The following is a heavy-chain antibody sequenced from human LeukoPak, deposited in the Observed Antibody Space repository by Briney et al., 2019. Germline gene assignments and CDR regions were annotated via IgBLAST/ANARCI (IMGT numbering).Heavy chain of an antibody. Sequence: SETLSLTCTVSGGSISSYYWSWIRQPPGKGLEWIGYIYYSGSTNYNPSLKSRVTISVDTSKNRFSLKLGSVTAADTAVYYCARERYSYGPDYWGQGTLVTVSS. D-gene: IGHD5-18*01. CDR3: ARERYSYGPDY. CDR1: GGSISSYY. J-gene: IGHJ4*02. CDR2: IYYSGST. V-gene: IGHV4-59*01.